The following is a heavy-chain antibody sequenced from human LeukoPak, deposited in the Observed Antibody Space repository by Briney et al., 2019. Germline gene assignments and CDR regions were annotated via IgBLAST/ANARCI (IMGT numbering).Heavy chain of an antibody. CDR3: AKDWEGYGYFHFDY. Sequence: GGSLRLSCAASGFTFDDYAMHWVRQAPGKGLEWVSGISWNSGSIGYADSVKGRSTISRDNAKNSLYLQMNSLRAEDTALYYCAKDWEGYGYFHFDYWGQGTLVTVSS. V-gene: IGHV3-9*01. CDR1: GFTFDDYA. D-gene: IGHD5-18*01. J-gene: IGHJ4*02. CDR2: ISWNSGSI.